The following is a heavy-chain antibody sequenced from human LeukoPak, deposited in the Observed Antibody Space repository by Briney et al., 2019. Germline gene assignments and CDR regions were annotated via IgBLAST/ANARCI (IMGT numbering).Heavy chain of an antibody. CDR2: INDSGST. Sequence: SETLSLTCAVYGGSFSDYYRSWIRQPPGKGLEWIGEINDSGSTYYNPSLRSRVTMSIDTSKNQFSLELTSVTAADTAVYYCARAYYYYMDVWGKGTTVTVSS. J-gene: IGHJ6*03. CDR1: GGSFSDYY. CDR3: ARAYYYYMDV. V-gene: IGHV4-34*01.